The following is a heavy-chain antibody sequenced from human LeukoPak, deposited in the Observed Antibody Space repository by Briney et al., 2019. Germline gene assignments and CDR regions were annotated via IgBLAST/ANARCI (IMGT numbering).Heavy chain of an antibody. CDR2: IYYSGST. CDR3: ARLPEKGPYYYYGMDV. J-gene: IGHJ6*02. V-gene: IGHV4-31*03. CDR1: GGSISSGGYY. Sequence: SETLSLTCTVSGGSISSGGYYWSWIRQHPGKGLEWIGYIYYSGSTYYNPSLKSRVTISVDTSKNQFSLQLSSVTAADTAVYYCARLPEKGPYYYYGMDVWGQGTTVTVSS.